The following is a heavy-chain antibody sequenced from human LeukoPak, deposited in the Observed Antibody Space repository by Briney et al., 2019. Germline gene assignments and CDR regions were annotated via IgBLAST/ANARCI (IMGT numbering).Heavy chain of an antibody. V-gene: IGHV1-69*04. CDR2: IIPILGIA. D-gene: IGHD3-10*01. Sequence: SVKVSCKASGGTFSSYAISWVRQAPGQGLEWMGRIIPILGIANYALKFQGRVTITADKSTSTAYMELSSLRSEDTAVYYCARVGEYGYYGSGSYDYWGQGTLVTVSS. J-gene: IGHJ4*02. CDR3: ARVGEYGYYGSGSYDY. CDR1: GGTFSSYA.